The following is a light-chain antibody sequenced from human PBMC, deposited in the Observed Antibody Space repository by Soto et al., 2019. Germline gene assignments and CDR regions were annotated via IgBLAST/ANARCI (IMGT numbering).Light chain of an antibody. CDR1: QAIGSW. CDR2: DAS. CDR3: QQYTTYRT. Sequence: DIQMTQSPSTLSASVGDRVTSTCRASQAIGSWLAWYQQKPGQDPKVLIYDASTLESGVPSRFSGSGSGTEFTLTISSLQPDDIATYYRQQYTTYRTFGQGTKVDIK. V-gene: IGKV1-5*01. J-gene: IGKJ1*01.